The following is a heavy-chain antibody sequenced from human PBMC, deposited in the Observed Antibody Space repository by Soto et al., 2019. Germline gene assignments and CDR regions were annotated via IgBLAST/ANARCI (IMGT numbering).Heavy chain of an antibody. D-gene: IGHD5-18*01. CDR3: ARRRGDTAMAWYY. V-gene: IGHV4-59*12. CDR2: IYYSGST. J-gene: IGHJ4*02. Sequence: QVQLQESGPGLVKPSETLSLTCTVSGGSISSYYWSWIRQSPGKGLEWIGYIYYSGSTKYNPSLKSRVTISVDPSTNQFSLKLSSVTAADTAVYYCARRRGDTAMAWYYWGQGTLVTVSS. CDR1: GGSISSYY.